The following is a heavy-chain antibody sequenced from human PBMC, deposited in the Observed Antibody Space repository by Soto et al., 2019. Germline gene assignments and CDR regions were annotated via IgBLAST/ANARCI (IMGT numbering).Heavy chain of an antibody. Sequence: GGSLRLSCAASGFTFSSYGMHWVRQAPGKGLEWVAVISYDGSNKYYADSVKGRFTISRDNSKNTLYLQMNSLRAEDTAVYSCAKDQRGYSYGAIDYWGQGTLVTSPQ. J-gene: IGHJ4*02. D-gene: IGHD5-18*01. V-gene: IGHV3-30*18. CDR3: AKDQRGYSYGAIDY. CDR2: ISYDGSNK. CDR1: GFTFSSYG.